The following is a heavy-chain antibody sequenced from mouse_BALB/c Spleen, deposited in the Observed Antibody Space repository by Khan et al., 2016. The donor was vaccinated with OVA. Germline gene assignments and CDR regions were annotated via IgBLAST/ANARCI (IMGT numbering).Heavy chain of an antibody. CDR2: ISYSGNT. D-gene: IGHD1-1*01. V-gene: IGHV3-2*02. J-gene: IGHJ2*01. CDR1: GYSITSDYA. CDR3: ARIYGGDFDY. Sequence: EVKLLESGPGLVKPSQSLSLTCTVTGYSITSDYAWNWIRQFPRNKLEWMGYISYSGNTKYNPSLKSRISITRDTSENQFFLQLNSVTIEDTATYYCARIYGGDFDYWGQGTTLTVSS.